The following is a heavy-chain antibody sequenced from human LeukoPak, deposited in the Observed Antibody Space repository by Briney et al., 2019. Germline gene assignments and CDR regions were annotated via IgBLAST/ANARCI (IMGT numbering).Heavy chain of an antibody. J-gene: IGHJ4*02. CDR1: GGSISSHY. CDR2: IYYSGST. D-gene: IGHD1-26*01. CDR3: ARRSDSGSDDGEDYFDY. Sequence: AETLSLTCTVSGGSISSHYWSWIRQPPGKGLEWIGYIYYSGSTNYNPSLKSRVTTSVDTSKNQFSLKLTSVTAADTAVYFCARRSDSGSDDGEDYFDYWGQGTLVTVSS. V-gene: IGHV4-59*08.